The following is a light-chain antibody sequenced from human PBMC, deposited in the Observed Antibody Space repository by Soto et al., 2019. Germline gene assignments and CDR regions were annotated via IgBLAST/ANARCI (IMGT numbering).Light chain of an antibody. CDR1: QSIDSTY. CDR3: QQYGMSPYA. V-gene: IGKV3-20*01. Sequence: EIVLTQSPGTLSLSPGERATLSCRASQSIDSTYLAWYQQKPGQAPRLLIYGAFSRAAGTPDRFSGSGSGTDFRLIISRLEAEDFAVYYCQQYGMSPYAFCPGTKLEI. CDR2: GAF. J-gene: IGKJ2*01.